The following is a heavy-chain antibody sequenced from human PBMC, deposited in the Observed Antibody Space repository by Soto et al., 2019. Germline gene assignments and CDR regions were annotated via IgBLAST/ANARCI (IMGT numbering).Heavy chain of an antibody. CDR2: ISGSSDNI. Sequence: GGSLRLSCAASGFTFSNYVMSWVRQAPGKGLEWVSSISGSSDNIYYADSVKGRFTISRDNAKNSLYLQMNSLRAEDTAVYYCASHTNYYDSSGCWYYFDYWGQGTLVTVSS. J-gene: IGHJ4*02. D-gene: IGHD3-22*01. CDR1: GFTFSNYV. V-gene: IGHV3-21*01. CDR3: ASHTNYYDSSGCWYYFDY.